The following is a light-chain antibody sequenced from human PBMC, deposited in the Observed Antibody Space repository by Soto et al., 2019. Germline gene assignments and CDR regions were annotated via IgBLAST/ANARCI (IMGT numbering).Light chain of an antibody. CDR1: SSDVGGYNY. J-gene: IGLJ1*01. V-gene: IGLV2-8*01. CDR3: SSYAGSNNFDV. Sequence: QSALTQPPSASGSPGQSVTISCTGTSSDVGGYNYVSWYQQHPGKAPKLMSYEVFKRPSGVPDRFSGSKSGNTASLTGSGLQAEDEADYYCSSYAGSNNFDVFGTGTKLTVL. CDR2: EVF.